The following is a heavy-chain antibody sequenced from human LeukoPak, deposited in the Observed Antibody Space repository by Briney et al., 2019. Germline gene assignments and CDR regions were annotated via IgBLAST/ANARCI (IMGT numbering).Heavy chain of an antibody. Sequence: GESLKISCKGSGYRFTSYWIGWVRQMPGKGLEWMGIIYPGDSDTRYSPSFQGQVTISADKSISTAYLQWSSLKASDTAMYYCARPYRRDGYNRNAFDIWGQGTMVTVSS. CDR2: IYPGDSDT. D-gene: IGHD5-24*01. CDR1: GYRFTSYW. CDR3: ARPYRRDGYNRNAFDI. J-gene: IGHJ3*02. V-gene: IGHV5-51*01.